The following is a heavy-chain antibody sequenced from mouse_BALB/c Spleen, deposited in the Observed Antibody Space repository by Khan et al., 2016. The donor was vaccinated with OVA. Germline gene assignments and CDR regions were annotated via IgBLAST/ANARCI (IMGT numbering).Heavy chain of an antibody. V-gene: IGHV1-7*01. CDR3: TRDRFDY. CDR2: INPTSGYT. J-gene: IGHJ2*01. CDR1: GYTFTSYW. Sequence: QVQLMQSGADLAKPGASVKMSCKASGYTFTSYWMHWVKQRPGQGLEWIGYINPTSGYTDYNEKFKDKVTLSADKSSSTAYLQLSSLTSEDSAVYYYTRDRFDYWGQGTTLTVSS.